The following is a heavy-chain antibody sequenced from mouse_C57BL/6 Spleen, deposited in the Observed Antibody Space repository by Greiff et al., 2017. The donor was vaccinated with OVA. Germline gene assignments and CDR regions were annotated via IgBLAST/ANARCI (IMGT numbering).Heavy chain of an antibody. J-gene: IGHJ1*03. V-gene: IGHV5-17*01. Sequence: EVQGVESGGGLVKPGGSLKLSCAASGFTFSDYGMHWVRQAPEKGLEWVAYISSGSSTISYADTVKGRFPISRDNAKNTLFLQMTSLRADGTAMYYCATYYGNYEGYFDVWGTGTTVTVSS. D-gene: IGHD2-10*01. CDR3: ATYYGNYEGYFDV. CDR1: GFTFSDYG. CDR2: ISSGSSTI.